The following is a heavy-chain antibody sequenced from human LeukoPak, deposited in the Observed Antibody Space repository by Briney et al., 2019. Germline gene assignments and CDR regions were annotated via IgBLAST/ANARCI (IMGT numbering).Heavy chain of an antibody. CDR3: AKYNGDYYFDY. V-gene: IGHV3-30*18. CDR2: ISCDGSNK. J-gene: IGHJ4*02. Sequence: GGSLRLSCAASGFTFSSYGMHWVRQAPGKGLEWVAVISCDGSNKYYADSVKGRFTISRDNSKNTLYLQMNSLRAEDTAVCYCAKYNGDYYFDYWGQGTLVTVSS. D-gene: IGHD2-21*01. CDR1: GFTFSSYG.